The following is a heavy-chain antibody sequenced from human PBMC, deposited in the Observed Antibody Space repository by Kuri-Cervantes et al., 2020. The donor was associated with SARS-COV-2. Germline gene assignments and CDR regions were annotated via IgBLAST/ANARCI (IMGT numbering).Heavy chain of an antibody. CDR3: ARDPNYDSSGYYGLTFDY. D-gene: IGHD3-22*01. J-gene: IGHJ4*02. Sequence: ASVKVSCKASGYTFTSYGISWVRQAPGQGLEWMGWISAYNGNTNYAQKLQGRVTMTTDTSTSTAYMELRSLRSDDTAVCYCARDPNYDSSGYYGLTFDYWGQGTRGTGSS. CDR2: ISAYNGNT. V-gene: IGHV1-18*01. CDR1: GYTFTSYG.